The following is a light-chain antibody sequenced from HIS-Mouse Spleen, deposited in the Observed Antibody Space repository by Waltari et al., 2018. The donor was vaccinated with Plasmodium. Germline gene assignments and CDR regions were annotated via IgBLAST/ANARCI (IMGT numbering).Light chain of an antibody. CDR2: EDS. Sequence: SYELTQPPSVSVSPGQTARITCSGDALPTKYAYWYQQKSGQAPVLVIYEDSKRPSGIPGRVSGSSSGTMATLTISGAQVEDEAEYYCYSTDSSGNHRVFGGGTKLTVL. CDR3: YSTDSSGNHRV. CDR1: ALPTKY. J-gene: IGLJ3*02. V-gene: IGLV3-10*01.